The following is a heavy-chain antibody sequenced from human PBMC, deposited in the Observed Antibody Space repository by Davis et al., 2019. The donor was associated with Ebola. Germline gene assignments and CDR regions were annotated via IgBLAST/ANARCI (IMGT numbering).Heavy chain of an antibody. D-gene: IGHD3-3*01. CDR3: ARGRFLEWFGYYGMDV. Sequence: PSETLSLTCTVSGGSISSYYWSWIRQPPGKGLEWIGYIYYSGSTNYNPSLKSRVTISVDTSKNQFSLKLSSVTAADTAVYYCARGRFLEWFGYYGMDVWGQGTTVTVSS. CDR1: GGSISSYY. CDR2: IYYSGST. V-gene: IGHV4-59*01. J-gene: IGHJ6*02.